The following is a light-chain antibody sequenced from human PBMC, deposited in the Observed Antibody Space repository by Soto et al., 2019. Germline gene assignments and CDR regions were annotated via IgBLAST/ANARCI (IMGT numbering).Light chain of an antibody. CDR3: QSYETSRSGWRV. Sequence: QSVLTHPASVSGGPGQRVTISCTGSSSNIGAGYCGHWYQQLPGTAPKLLIYGTSNRPSGVPDRFSGSKSGTSASLASTGLQVEHEADDYCQSYETSRSGWRVFGGGTKGSVL. V-gene: IGLV1-40*01. CDR1: SSNIGAGYC. CDR2: GTS. J-gene: IGLJ2*01.